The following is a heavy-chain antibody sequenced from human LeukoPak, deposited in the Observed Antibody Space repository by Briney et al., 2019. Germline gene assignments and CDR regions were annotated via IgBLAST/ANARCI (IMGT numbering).Heavy chain of an antibody. V-gene: IGHV4-61*02. D-gene: IGHD3-10*01. CDR2: IYTSGST. CDR3: ARQISDYYYYYMDV. Sequence: SQTLSLTCTVSGGSISSGSYYWSWIRQPAGKGLEWIGRIYTSGSTNYNPSLKSRVTISVDTSKNQFSLTLRSVTAADTAVYYCARQISDYYYYYMDVWGKGTTVTVSS. J-gene: IGHJ6*03. CDR1: GGSISSGSYY.